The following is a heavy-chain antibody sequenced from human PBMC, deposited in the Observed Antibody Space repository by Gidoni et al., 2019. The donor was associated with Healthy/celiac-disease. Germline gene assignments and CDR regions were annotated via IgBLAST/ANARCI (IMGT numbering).Heavy chain of an antibody. CDR1: GYSISSGYY. V-gene: IGHV4-38-2*02. D-gene: IGHD3-10*01. Sequence: QVQLQESGPGLVKPSETLSLTCTVSGYSISSGYYWGWIRQPPGKGLEWIGSIYHSGSTYYNPSLKSRVTISVDTSKNQFSLKLSSVTAADTAVYYCARSVVRGVIIRLGWFDPWGQGTLVTVSS. J-gene: IGHJ5*02. CDR3: ARSVVRGVIIRLGWFDP. CDR2: IYHSGST.